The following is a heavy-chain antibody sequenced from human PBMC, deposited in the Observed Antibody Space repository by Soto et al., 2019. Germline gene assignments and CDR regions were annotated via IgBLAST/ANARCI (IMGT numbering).Heavy chain of an antibody. CDR1: GFTFSDYY. CDR3: TRDHSLGGYSYGKFDC. Sequence: SLRLSCAASGFTFSDYYMSWIRQARWKGLEWVSHISSRSRYTSYADAVKGRFTISRGNAKNTWYLQMNRLRAEDTAVYYFTRDHSLGGYSYGKFDCCGQGSLVTVS. V-gene: IGHV3-11*06. D-gene: IGHD5-18*01. J-gene: IGHJ4*02. CDR2: ISSRSRYT.